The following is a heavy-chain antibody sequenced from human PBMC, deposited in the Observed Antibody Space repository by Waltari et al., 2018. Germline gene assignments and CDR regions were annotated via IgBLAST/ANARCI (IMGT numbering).Heavy chain of an antibody. CDR3: ARDQWFAFDI. Sequence: EVQLVESGGGLVQLGGSLRLSCAASGFTLSRYWMSWVRQAPGKGAEWVANIMTDGSEEYYVDSVRGRFTISRDNAKNSLYLQMNSLRPEDTAVYYCARDQWFAFDIWGHGTMVTVSS. V-gene: IGHV3-7*01. CDR1: GFTLSRYW. CDR2: IMTDGSEE. D-gene: IGHD3-22*01. J-gene: IGHJ3*02.